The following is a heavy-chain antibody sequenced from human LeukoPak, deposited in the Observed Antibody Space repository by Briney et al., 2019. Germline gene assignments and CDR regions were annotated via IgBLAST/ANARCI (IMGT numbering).Heavy chain of an antibody. CDR1: GFTFSSYG. CDR3: AKDWMSSVAGVFDY. V-gene: IGHV3-33*06. Sequence: GRSLRLSCAASGFTFSSYGMHWVRQAPGKGLEWVAVIWYDGSNKYYADSVNGRFTISRDNSKNTQYLRMNSLRAEDTAVYYCAKDWMSSVAGVFDYWGQGTLVTVSS. D-gene: IGHD6-19*01. J-gene: IGHJ4*02. CDR2: IWYDGSNK.